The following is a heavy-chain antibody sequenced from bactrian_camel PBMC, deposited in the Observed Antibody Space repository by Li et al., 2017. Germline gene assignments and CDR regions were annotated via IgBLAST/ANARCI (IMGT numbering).Heavy chain of an antibody. D-gene: IGHD1*01. CDR2: IYTFGRST. CDR3: ATATDCRWTGYPTWTPMANY. V-gene: IGHV3-2*01. Sequence: HVQLVESGGGSVQAGGPLRLSCVASGPIPSRYYMGWFRQTPGKEREQVAVFIYTFGRSTRYADSVKGRFTISQDQAKNTVYLHMNNPKPEDTAMYYCATATDCRWTGYPTWTPMANYWGQGTQVTVS. CDR1: GPIPSRYY. J-gene: IGHJ4*01.